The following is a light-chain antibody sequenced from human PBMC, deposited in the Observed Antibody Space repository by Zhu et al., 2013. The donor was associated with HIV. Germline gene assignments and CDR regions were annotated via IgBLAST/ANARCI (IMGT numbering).Light chain of an antibody. CDR1: SSDVGGYNY. CDR3: SSYTSSDTLV. Sequence: QSALTQPASVSGSPGQSITISCTGTSSDVGGYNYVSWYQHHPGKAPQLLLYEVSSRPSGISNRFSGSKSANTASLTISGLQTDDEADYYCSSYTSSDTLVFGGGTRLTVV. V-gene: IGLV2-14*01. J-gene: IGLJ2*01. CDR2: EVS.